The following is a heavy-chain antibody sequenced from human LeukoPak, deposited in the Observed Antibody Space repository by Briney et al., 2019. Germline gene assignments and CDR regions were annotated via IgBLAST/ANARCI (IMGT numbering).Heavy chain of an antibody. Sequence: GASVKVSCKASGYTFTSYYMHWVRQAPGQGLEWMGIINPSGGSTSYAQKFQGRVTMTRDTSTSTVYMELSSLRSEDTAVYYCARGSGKGGDYLLNWFDPWGQGTLVTVSS. J-gene: IGHJ5*02. V-gene: IGHV1-46*01. CDR1: GYTFTSYY. CDR3: ARGSGKGGDYLLNWFDP. D-gene: IGHD4-17*01. CDR2: INPSGGST.